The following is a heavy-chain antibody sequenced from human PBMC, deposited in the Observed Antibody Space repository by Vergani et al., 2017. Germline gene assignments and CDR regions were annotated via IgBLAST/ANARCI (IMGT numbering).Heavy chain of an antibody. CDR3: ALCGGDCYSGDY. V-gene: IGHV3-49*03. CDR2: IRSKAYGGTT. D-gene: IGHD2-21*01. Sequence: EVQLVESGGGLVQPGRSLRLSCTASGFTFGDYAMSWFRQAPGKGLEWVGFIRSKAYGGTTEYAASVKGRFTISRDDSKSIAYLQMNSLKTEDTAVYYGALCGGDCYSGDYWGQGTLVTVSS. CDR1: GFTFGDYA. J-gene: IGHJ4*02.